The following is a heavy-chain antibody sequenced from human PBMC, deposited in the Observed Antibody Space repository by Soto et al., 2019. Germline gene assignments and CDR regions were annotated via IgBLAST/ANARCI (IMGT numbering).Heavy chain of an antibody. CDR1: GGSISSSSYY. CDR2: IYYSGST. V-gene: IGHV4-39*01. CDR3: ATTTYYYGSGSYYRTSYNWFDP. J-gene: IGHJ5*02. Sequence: PSETLSLTCTVSGGSISSSSYYWGWIRQPPGKGLEWIGSIYYSGSTYYNPSLKSRVTISVDTSKNQFSLKLSSVTAADTAVYYCATTTYYYGSGSYYRTSYNWFDPWGQGTLVTVSS. D-gene: IGHD3-10*01.